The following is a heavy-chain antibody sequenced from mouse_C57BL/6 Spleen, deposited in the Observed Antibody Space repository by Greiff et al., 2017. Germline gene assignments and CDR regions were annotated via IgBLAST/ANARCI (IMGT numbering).Heavy chain of an antibody. D-gene: IGHD2-5*01. CDR2: IRLKSDNYAT. Sequence: EVQRVESGGGLVQPGGSMKLSCVASGFTFSNYWMNWVRQSPEKGLEWVAQIRLKSDNYATHYAESVKGRFTISRDDSKSSVYLQMNNLRAEDTGIYYCTENYSNYVGFAYWGQGTLVTVSA. V-gene: IGHV6-3*01. CDR3: TENYSNYVGFAY. J-gene: IGHJ3*01. CDR1: GFTFSNYW.